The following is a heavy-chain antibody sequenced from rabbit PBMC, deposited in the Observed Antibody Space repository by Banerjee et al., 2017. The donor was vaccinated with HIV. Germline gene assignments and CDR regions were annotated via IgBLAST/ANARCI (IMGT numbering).Heavy chain of an antibody. V-gene: IGHV1S45*01. CDR3: ARDLAGAIGWNFSL. CDR1: GFSFSDSDV. D-gene: IGHD4-1*01. CDR2: INTATGKP. J-gene: IGHJ4*01. Sequence: QEDLEESGGGLVKPEGSLTLTCKASGFSFSDSDVMCWVRQAPGKGLEWIACINTATGKPVYATGAKGRFAISTTSSTTVTLQMTSLTAADTATYFCARDLAGAIGWNFSLWGPGTLVTVS.